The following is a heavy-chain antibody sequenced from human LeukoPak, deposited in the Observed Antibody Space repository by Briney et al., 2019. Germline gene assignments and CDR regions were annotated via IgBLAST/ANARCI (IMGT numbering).Heavy chain of an antibody. V-gene: IGHV3-23*01. D-gene: IGHD6-13*01. CDR1: GFTFRSYA. J-gene: IGHJ4*02. Sequence: GGSLRLSCGASGFTFRSYAMSWVRQAPGKGLEWVSVISGSGSSTYYADSVKGRFTISRDNSKNTLYMQMNSLRAEDTAVYYCTKSFGPVVAAAGAGTDWGQGTLVTVSS. CDR2: ISGSGSST. CDR3: TKSFGPVVAAAGAGTD.